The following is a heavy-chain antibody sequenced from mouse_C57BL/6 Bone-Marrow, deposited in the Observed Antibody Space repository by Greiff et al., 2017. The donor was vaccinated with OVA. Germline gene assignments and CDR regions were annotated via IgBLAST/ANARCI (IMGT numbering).Heavy chain of an antibody. CDR3: AKPVVAQYYYAMDY. Sequence: VQLQQSGPGLVQPSQSLSITCTVSGFSLTSYGVHWVRQPPGKGLEWLGVIWSGGSTDYNAAFISRLSISKDNSKSQVFFKMNSLQADDTAIYYCAKPVVAQYYYAMDYWGQRTSVTVSS. CDR1: GFSLTSYG. D-gene: IGHD1-1*01. V-gene: IGHV2-4*01. CDR2: IWSGGST. J-gene: IGHJ4*01.